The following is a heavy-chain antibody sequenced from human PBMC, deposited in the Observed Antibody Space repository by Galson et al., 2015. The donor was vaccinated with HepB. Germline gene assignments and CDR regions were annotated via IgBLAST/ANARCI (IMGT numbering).Heavy chain of an antibody. J-gene: IGHJ4*02. Sequence: SLRLSCAASGFTFSSYGMHWVRQAPGKGLEWVAVISYDGSNKYYADSVKGRFTISRDNSKNTLYLQMNSLRAEDTAVYYCAKGRGFDYWGQGTLVTVSS. V-gene: IGHV3-30*18. CDR3: AKGRGFDY. CDR2: ISYDGSNK. CDR1: GFTFSSYG.